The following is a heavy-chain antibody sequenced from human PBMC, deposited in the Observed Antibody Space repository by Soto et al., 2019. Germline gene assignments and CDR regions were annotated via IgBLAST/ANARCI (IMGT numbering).Heavy chain of an antibody. CDR2: VYHTGDT. Sequence: SETLSVTCGVSGGTVASSHWWSWVRQSPGRGLEWIGNVYHTGDTSFNPSLQSRVTFSVDKSNNQFSLRLTSVTAADTAVYFCAREIVTAGGNNYFDPWGPGTLVTVSS. V-gene: IGHV4-4*02. CDR1: GGTVASSHW. D-gene: IGHD2-21*02. CDR3: AREIVTAGGNNYFDP. J-gene: IGHJ5*02.